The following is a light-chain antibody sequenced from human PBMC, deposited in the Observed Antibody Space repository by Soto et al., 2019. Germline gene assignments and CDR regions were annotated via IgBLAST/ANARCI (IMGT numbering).Light chain of an antibody. J-gene: IGKJ5*01. V-gene: IGKV3-11*01. CDR2: CXS. Sequence: IVLTQSPVALSLSPGERATLCXRASQSVNNYLTWYQQRPGXAPRXXXACXSKTERDGPDSLSGSGSGTEFTRTISSRHPSECENYDLQQHGQGPRTFGHGTRL. CDR1: QSVNNY. CDR3: QQHGQGPRT.